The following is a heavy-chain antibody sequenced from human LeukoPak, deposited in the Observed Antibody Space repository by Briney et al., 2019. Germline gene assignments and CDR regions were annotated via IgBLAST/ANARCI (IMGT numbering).Heavy chain of an antibody. CDR1: GGTFSSYA. V-gene: IGHV1-69*13. D-gene: IGHD5-18*01. J-gene: IGHJ4*02. CDR3: ARGYSYGYARLFDY. Sequence: ASVKVSCKASGGTFSSYAINWVRQAPGQGLEWMGGIIPIFGTANYAQKFQGRVTITADESTSTAYMELSSLRSEDTAVYYCARGYSYGYARLFDYWGQGTLVTVSS. CDR2: IIPIFGTA.